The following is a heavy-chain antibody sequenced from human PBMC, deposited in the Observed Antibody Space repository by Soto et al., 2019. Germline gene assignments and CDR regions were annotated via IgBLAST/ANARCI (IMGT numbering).Heavy chain of an antibody. J-gene: IGHJ6*02. CDR2: ISGSGGST. CDR3: AKDYRSGAMVTYYYYYGMDV. V-gene: IGHV3-23*01. D-gene: IGHD5-18*01. Sequence: EVQLLESGGGLVQPGGSLRLSCAASGFTFSSYAMSWFRQAPGKWLEWVSAISGSGGSTYYAESGKGRFTISRGNYKNTLYLQMNSVRAEDTAVYYCAKDYRSGAMVTYYYYYGMDVWGQGTTVTVSS. CDR1: GFTFSSYA.